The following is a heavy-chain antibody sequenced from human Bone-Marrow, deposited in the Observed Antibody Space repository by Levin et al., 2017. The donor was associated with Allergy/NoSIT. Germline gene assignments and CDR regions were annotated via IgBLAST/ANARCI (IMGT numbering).Heavy chain of an antibody. V-gene: IGHV3-21*01. Sequence: LSLTCAASGFTFSSYSMNWVRQAPGKGLEWVSSISSSSSYIYYADSVKGRFTISRDNAKNSLYLQMNSLRAEDTAVYYCARWGNYYDSSGYYPELDYWGQGTLVTVSS. D-gene: IGHD3-22*01. CDR2: ISSSSSYI. J-gene: IGHJ4*02. CDR1: GFTFSSYS. CDR3: ARWGNYYDSSGYYPELDY.